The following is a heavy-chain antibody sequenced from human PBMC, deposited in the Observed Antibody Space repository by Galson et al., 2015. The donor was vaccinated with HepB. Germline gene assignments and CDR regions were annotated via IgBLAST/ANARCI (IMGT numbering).Heavy chain of an antibody. CDR2: VYGDESDT. CDR3: ARLPARLRYFDWLRQNYYFDS. CDR1: GFTFSTYW. V-gene: IGHV5-51*01. D-gene: IGHD3-9*01. J-gene: IGHJ4*02. Sequence: QSGAEVKKPGESLKISCMGSGFTFSTYWIGWVRQVSGIGLEWMGFVYGDESDTRYSPSFEGQVTISADESVSTANLNRSSLKASDTAMNYCARLPARLRYFDWLRQNYYFDSWGQGTLVTVSS.